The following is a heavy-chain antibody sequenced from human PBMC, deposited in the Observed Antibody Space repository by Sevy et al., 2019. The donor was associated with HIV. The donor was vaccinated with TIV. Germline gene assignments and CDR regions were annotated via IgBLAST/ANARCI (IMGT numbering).Heavy chain of an antibody. CDR2: ISYDGSNK. V-gene: IGHV3-30-3*01. Sequence: GGSLRLSCVASGFTFSSYAMHWVRQAPGKGLEWVAVISYDGSNKYYADSVKGRFTISRDNSKNTLYLQMNSLRAEDTAVYYCARMGQEGVVPAARSTYYYYGMDVWGQGTTVTVSS. CDR3: ARMGQEGVVPAARSTYYYYGMDV. J-gene: IGHJ6*02. D-gene: IGHD2-2*01. CDR1: GFTFSSYA.